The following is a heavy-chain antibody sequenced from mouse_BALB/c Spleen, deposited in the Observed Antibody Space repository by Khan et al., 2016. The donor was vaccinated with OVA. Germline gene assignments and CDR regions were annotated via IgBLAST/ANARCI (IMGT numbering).Heavy chain of an antibody. D-gene: IGHD1-1*02. CDR3: ARLAYYYNSEGFAY. Sequence: EVELVESGGDLVKTGGSLKLSCAASGFTFGTYGMSWVRQTPDKRLEWVATISSGDHYTYSIDSVKGRFTISRDNAKNILYLQMTSLRSEDTAMYYCARLAYYYNSEGFAYWGQGTLVTVSA. CDR2: ISSGDHYT. J-gene: IGHJ3*01. CDR1: GFTFGTYG. V-gene: IGHV5-6*01.